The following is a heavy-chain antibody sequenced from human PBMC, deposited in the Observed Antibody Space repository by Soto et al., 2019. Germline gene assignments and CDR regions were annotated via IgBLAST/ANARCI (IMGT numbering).Heavy chain of an antibody. J-gene: IGHJ3*01. CDR1: GFTFSSHG. CDR3: AKDGQYRTDGFDV. Sequence: EAQLLESGGDWAQPGGSLRLSCAASGFTFSSHGMSWVRQAPGKGLEWIAGLSRGGGTTYYADCVKGRFTISRNNSKKIIDLIMNSLKVEDSALYYCAKDGQYRTDGFDVWGQGTMVTVSS. CDR2: LSRGGGTT. D-gene: IGHD6-6*01. V-gene: IGHV3-23*01.